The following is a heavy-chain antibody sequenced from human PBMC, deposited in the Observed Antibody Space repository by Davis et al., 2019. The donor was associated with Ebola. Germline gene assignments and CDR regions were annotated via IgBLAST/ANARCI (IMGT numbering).Heavy chain of an antibody. Sequence: GESLISCAASGFTFSSYAMSWVRQAPGKGLEWVSGIGPTATTTHYADSVKGRFTISRDNSKNTLYLQMNSLRAEDTAIYYCAKLNDGWIRPNWFDPWGQGTLVTVSS. CDR3: AKLNDGWIRPNWFDP. CDR1: GFTFSSYA. J-gene: IGHJ5*02. V-gene: IGHV3-23*01. D-gene: IGHD5-24*01. CDR2: IGPTATTT.